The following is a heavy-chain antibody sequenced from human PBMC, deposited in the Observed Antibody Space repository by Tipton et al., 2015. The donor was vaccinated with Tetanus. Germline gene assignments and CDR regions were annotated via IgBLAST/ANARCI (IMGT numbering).Heavy chain of an antibody. V-gene: IGHV3-21*06. J-gene: IGHJ6*02. CDR1: GFTFSSYS. D-gene: IGHD3-10*01. CDR3: ARDLPQRGFSEHHYYHGMDV. Sequence: SLRLSCTTSGFTFSSYSMNWFRQAPGKGLEWVSAISSSSTWKYYADSLKGRFTISRDNSKNSLFLQMDSLGAEDTAVYYCARDLPQRGFSEHHYYHGMDVWGPGTPVTVSS. CDR2: ISSSSTWK.